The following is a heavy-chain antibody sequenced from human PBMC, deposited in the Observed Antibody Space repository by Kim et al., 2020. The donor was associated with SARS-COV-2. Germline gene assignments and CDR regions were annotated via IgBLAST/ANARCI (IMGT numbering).Heavy chain of an antibody. CDR1: GFTFSSYG. J-gene: IGHJ6*02. V-gene: IGHV3-30*18. CDR2: ISYDGSNK. CDR3: AKGSGYYYDYYYGMDV. Sequence: GGSLRLSCAASGFTFSSYGMHWVRQAPGKGLEWVAVISYDGSNKYYADSVKGRFTISRDNSKNTLYLQMNSLRAEDTAVYYCAKGSGYYYDYYYGMDVWGQGTTVTVSS. D-gene: IGHD3-22*01.